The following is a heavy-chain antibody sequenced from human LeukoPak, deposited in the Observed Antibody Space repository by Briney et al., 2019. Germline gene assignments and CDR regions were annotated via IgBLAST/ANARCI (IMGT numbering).Heavy chain of an antibody. J-gene: IGHJ4*02. Sequence: GESLKISCKGSGYSFTTYWIGWVRQMPGKGLEWMGIIYPGNSNTRYSPSFQGQVTVSADKSISTAYLQWSSLKASDTAMYYCARGPDVAVAGASDYWGQGTLVTASS. CDR2: IYPGNSNT. V-gene: IGHV5-51*01. CDR3: ARGPDVAVAGASDY. CDR1: GYSFTTYW. D-gene: IGHD6-19*01.